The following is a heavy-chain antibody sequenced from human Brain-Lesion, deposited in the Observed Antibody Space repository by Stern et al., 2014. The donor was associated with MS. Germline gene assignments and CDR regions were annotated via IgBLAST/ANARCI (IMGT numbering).Heavy chain of an antibody. V-gene: IGHV5-10-1*03. D-gene: IGHD3-16*01. CDR3: ARHMGEGLSIDY. CDR2: IDPSDSNP. Sequence: VQLVQSGAEVKKPGESLRISCQGYGYSFTSDWISWGRQMPGKGLEWMGRIDPSDSNPNFSPSFQGHVTISADKSINTAYLDWRSLKASDTAMYYCARHMGEGLSIDYWGQGTLVTVSS. J-gene: IGHJ4*02. CDR1: GYSFTSDW.